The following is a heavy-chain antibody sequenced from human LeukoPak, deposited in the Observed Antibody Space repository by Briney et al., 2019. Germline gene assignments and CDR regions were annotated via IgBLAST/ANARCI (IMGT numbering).Heavy chain of an antibody. CDR2: ISSSSSYI. D-gene: IGHD6-19*01. V-gene: IGHV3-21*01. CDR3: AREIAAVAFDY. Sequence: GGSLRLSCAASGFTFSSYSMNWGRQAPGKGLEWVSSISSSSSYIYYADSVKGRFTISRDNAKNSLYLQMNSLRAEDTAVYYCAREIAAVAFDYWGQGTLVTVSA. CDR1: GFTFSSYS. J-gene: IGHJ4*02.